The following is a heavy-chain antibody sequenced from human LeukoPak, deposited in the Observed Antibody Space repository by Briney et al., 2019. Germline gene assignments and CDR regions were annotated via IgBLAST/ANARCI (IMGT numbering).Heavy chain of an antibody. CDR2: VYYSGNT. Sequence: SETLSLTCTVSGGSISSSNYYWGWIRQPPGKGLEYIASVYYSGNTYYNPSLKSRITISLDTSKNQFSLKLTSVTATDTAVYYCARGGRSSAYYSWFDPWGQGILVTVSS. V-gene: IGHV4-39*01. CDR3: ARGGRSSAYYSWFDP. J-gene: IGHJ5*02. D-gene: IGHD3-22*01. CDR1: GGSISSSNYY.